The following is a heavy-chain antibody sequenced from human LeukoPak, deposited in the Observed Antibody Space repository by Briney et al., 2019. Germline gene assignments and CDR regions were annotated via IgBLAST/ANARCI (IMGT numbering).Heavy chain of an antibody. J-gene: IGHJ3*02. D-gene: IGHD2-21*01. CDR2: INHSGST. CDR1: GGSFSGYY. Sequence: PSETLSLTCAVYGGSFSGYYWSWIRQPPGKGLEWIGEINHSGSTNYNPSLKSRVTMSVDTSKNQFSLKLSSVTAADTAVYYCARDRRTVIAHDAFDIWGQGTMVTVSS. CDR3: ARDRRTVIAHDAFDI. V-gene: IGHV4-34*01.